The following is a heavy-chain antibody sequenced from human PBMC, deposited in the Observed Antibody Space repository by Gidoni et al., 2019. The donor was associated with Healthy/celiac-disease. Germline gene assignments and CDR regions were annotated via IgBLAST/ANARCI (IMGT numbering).Heavy chain of an antibody. Sequence: QVQLQESGPGLVKPSETLSLTCTVSGGSISSYYWSWIRQPPGKGLEWIGYIYYSGSTNYNPSCKSRVTISVDTSKNQFSRKLSSVTAADTAVYYCARQYSSSSELPFFDYWGQGTLVTVSS. D-gene: IGHD6-6*01. CDR2: IYYSGST. CDR1: GGSISSYY. J-gene: IGHJ4*02. CDR3: ARQYSSSSELPFFDY. V-gene: IGHV4-59*01.